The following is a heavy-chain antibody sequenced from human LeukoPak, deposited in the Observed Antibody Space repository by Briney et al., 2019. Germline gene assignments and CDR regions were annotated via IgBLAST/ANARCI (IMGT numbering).Heavy chain of an antibody. CDR3: AREEGGYVLY. D-gene: IGHD5-12*01. J-gene: IGHJ4*02. CDR2: ISSSGSTI. CDR1: GFTFSSYE. V-gene: IGHV3-48*03. Sequence: GGSLRLSCAASGFTFSSYEMNWVRQAPGKGLEGVSYISSSGSTIYYADSGKGRFTISRDNAKNSLYLQMNSLRAEDTAVYYCAREEGGYVLYWGQGTLVTVSS.